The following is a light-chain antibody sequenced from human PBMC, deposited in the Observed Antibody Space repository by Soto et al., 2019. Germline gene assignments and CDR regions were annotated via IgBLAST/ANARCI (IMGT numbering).Light chain of an antibody. CDR3: QQYETWRLT. V-gene: IGKV3-15*01. Sequence: EIVLTQSPGTLPVSPEERVTLSCRTSQSVRSHLAWYRQRPGQAPSLVSYEASSRATCVTARFSDSGFGTEFVLTMGSLQSEDFSVYYCQQYETWRLTFDGGTKEDI. CDR2: EAS. J-gene: IGKJ4*01. CDR1: QSVRSH.